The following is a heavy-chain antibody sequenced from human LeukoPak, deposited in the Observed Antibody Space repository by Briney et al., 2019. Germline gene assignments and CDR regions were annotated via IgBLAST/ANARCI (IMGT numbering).Heavy chain of an antibody. Sequence: SGGSLRLSCAASGFTFSSYWMSWVRQAPVKGLEWVANIKQDGSEKYYVDSVKGRFTISRDNAKNSLYLQMNSLRAEDTAVYYCARCLVMDYYDSSGYYFDYWGQGTLVTVSS. CDR2: IKQDGSEK. J-gene: IGHJ4*02. V-gene: IGHV3-7*01. CDR1: GFTFSSYW. CDR3: ARCLVMDYYDSSGYYFDY. D-gene: IGHD3-22*01.